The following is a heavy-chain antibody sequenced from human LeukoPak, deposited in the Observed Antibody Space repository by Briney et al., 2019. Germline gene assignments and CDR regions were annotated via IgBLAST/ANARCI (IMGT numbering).Heavy chain of an antibody. CDR3: ARHRNSGSLPGSLDY. CDR1: GGSFSDYY. Sequence: SETLSLTCAVYGGSFSDYYWSWIRQPPGKGLEWIGEINHSGSTNYNPSLKSRATISVDTSKSQFSLKLSSVTAADTAVYYCARHRNSGSLPGSLDYWGQGTLVTVSS. D-gene: IGHD1-26*01. J-gene: IGHJ4*02. V-gene: IGHV4-34*01. CDR2: INHSGST.